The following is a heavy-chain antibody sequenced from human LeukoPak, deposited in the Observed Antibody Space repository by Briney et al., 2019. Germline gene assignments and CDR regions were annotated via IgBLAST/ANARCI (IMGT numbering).Heavy chain of an antibody. D-gene: IGHD3-10*01. V-gene: IGHV1-2*02. J-gene: IGHJ4*02. Sequence: ASVKVSCKASGYTFTGYYMHWVRQAPGQGLEWMGWINPNSGGTNYAQKFQGRVTMTRDTSISTAYMELSRLRSDDTAVYYCARSPGAYYYGSGSPSREYHLDYWGQGTLVTVYS. CDR1: GYTFTGYY. CDR2: INPNSGGT. CDR3: ARSPGAYYYGSGSPSREYHLDY.